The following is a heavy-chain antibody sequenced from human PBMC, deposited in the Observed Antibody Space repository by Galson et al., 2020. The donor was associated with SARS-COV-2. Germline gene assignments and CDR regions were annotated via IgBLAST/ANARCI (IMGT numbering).Heavy chain of an antibody. Sequence: GGSLRLSCAASGFTFSSYDMHWVRQATRKGLEWVSAIGTAGDTYYPGSVKGRFTISRENAKNSLYLQMNSLRAGDTAVYYCARAVGSSFPYYYYYYMDVWGKGTTVTVSS. CDR3: ARAVGSSFPYYYYYYMDV. CDR2: IGTAGDT. CDR1: GFTFSSYD. J-gene: IGHJ6*03. V-gene: IGHV3-13*04. D-gene: IGHD6-6*01.